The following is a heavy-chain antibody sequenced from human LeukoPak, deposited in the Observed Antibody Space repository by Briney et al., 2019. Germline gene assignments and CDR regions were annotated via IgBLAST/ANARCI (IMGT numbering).Heavy chain of an antibody. CDR2: ISTHNGNT. Sequence: GASVKVSCKASGYTFTSYGISWVRQAPGQGLEWMGWISTHNGNTNYAQKLQGRVTMTTDTSTSTAYMELWSLRSDDTAVYYCARDYSSGWPNFDYWGQGTLVTVSS. CDR3: ARDYSSGWPNFDY. V-gene: IGHV1-18*01. D-gene: IGHD6-19*01. CDR1: GYTFTSYG. J-gene: IGHJ4*02.